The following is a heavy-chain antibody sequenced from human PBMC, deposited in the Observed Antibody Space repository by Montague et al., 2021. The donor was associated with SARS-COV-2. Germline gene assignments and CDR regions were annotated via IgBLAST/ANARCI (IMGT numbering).Heavy chain of an antibody. D-gene: IGHD6-13*01. V-gene: IGHV4-59*01. Sequence: SETLSLTCNVSGGSITNYYWTWIRQPPGRGLEWIGYIYYSATTNYNPSLKSRVTMSIDTSKNQFSLRLTSVPTTDTAVYYCARGPHSNTWYDPGDYWGQGILVTVSP. J-gene: IGHJ4*02. CDR3: ARGPHSNTWYDPGDY. CDR1: GGSITNYY. CDR2: IYYSATT.